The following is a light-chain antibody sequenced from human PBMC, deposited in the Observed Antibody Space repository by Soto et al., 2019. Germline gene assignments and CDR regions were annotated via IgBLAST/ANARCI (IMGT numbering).Light chain of an antibody. Sequence: EIVMTQSPVTLSVSPGERATLSCRVSQSVGSNLAWYQQKPGQAPRLLIYGASTRATGIPVRFTGSGSGTEFTLTISSLKSEDFALYYCQHYSNWPPWTFGRGTKVDIK. V-gene: IGKV3-15*01. CDR1: QSVGSN. J-gene: IGKJ1*01. CDR2: GAS. CDR3: QHYSNWPPWT.